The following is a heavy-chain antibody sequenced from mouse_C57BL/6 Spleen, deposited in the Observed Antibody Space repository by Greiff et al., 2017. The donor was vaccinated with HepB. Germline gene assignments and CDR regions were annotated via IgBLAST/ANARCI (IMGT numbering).Heavy chain of an antibody. CDR1: GYTFTSYW. D-gene: IGHD2-4*01. Sequence: QVQLQQPGTELVKPGASVKLSCKASGYTFTSYWMHWVKQRPGQGLEWIGNINPSIGGTNYNEKFKSKATLTVDKSSSTAYMQLSSLTSEDSAVYYCATYDYGGAWFAYWGQGTLVTVSA. V-gene: IGHV1-53*01. J-gene: IGHJ3*01. CDR2: INPSIGGT. CDR3: ATYDYGGAWFAY.